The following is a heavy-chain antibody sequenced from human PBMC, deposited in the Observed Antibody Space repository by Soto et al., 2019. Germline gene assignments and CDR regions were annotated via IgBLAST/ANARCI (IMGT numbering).Heavy chain of an antibody. CDR3: ARSGYDSGWHTAFDS. J-gene: IGHJ4*02. Sequence: SETLSLTCTVSGDSISGYYWSWIRQPAGKGLEWIGRIYASGSTISNPSLRSRVALSIDTSKNQFSLKLNSVTAADTAMYYCARSGYDSGWHTAFDSWCQGTLVTGSS. CDR1: GDSISGYY. D-gene: IGHD6-19*01. CDR2: IYASGST. V-gene: IGHV4-4*07.